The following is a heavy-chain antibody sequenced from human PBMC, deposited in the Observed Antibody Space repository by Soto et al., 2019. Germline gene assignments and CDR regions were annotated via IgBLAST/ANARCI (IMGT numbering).Heavy chain of an antibody. CDR3: ARAARFGARYYFDY. J-gene: IGHJ4*02. CDR1: GGSISSGVYY. Sequence: QVQLQESGPGLVKPSQTLSLTCTVSGGSISSGVYYWSWIRQHPGKGLGWIGYIYYSVSTYSNPSLKSRVTISVDPSKNQFSLKLSSVTAADTAVYYCARAARFGARYYFDYWGQGTLVTVSS. CDR2: IYYSVST. V-gene: IGHV4-31*03. D-gene: IGHD3-3*01.